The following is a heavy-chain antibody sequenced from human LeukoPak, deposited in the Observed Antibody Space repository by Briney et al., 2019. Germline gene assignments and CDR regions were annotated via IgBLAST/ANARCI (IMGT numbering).Heavy chain of an antibody. CDR2: ISSSSSYI. CDR1: GFTFSSYS. CDR3: ARVRNHPLIWSGSDGYYYYMDV. D-gene: IGHD3-3*01. Sequence: NTGGSLRFSCAASGFTFSSYSMNWVRQAPGKGLEWVSSISSSSSYIYYADSLKGRFTISRDKAKNSLYLQTNSLRAEDTAVYYCARVRNHPLIWSGSDGYYYYMDVWGKGTTVTVSS. J-gene: IGHJ6*03. V-gene: IGHV3-21*01.